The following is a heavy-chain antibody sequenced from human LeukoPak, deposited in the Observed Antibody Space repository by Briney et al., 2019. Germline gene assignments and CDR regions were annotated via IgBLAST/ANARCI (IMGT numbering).Heavy chain of an antibody. CDR1: GGSISSYY. Sequence: PSETLSLTCTVSGGSISSYYWSWIRQPPGKGLEWIGYIYYSGSTNYNPSLKSRVTISVDTSKNQFSLKLSSVTAADTAVYYCARVGANYYDSSGYLGYYFDYWGQGTLVTVSS. CDR2: IYYSGST. CDR3: ARVGANYYDSSGYLGYYFDY. V-gene: IGHV4-59*01. J-gene: IGHJ4*02. D-gene: IGHD3-22*01.